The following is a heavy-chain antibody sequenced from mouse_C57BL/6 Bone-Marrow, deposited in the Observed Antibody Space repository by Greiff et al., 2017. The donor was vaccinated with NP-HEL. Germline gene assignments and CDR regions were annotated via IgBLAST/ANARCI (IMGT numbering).Heavy chain of an antibody. D-gene: IGHD4-1*01. V-gene: IGHV14-2*01. Sequence: EVQLQQSGAELVKPGASVKLSCTASGFNIKDYYMHWVKQRTEQGLEWIGRIDPEDGETKYAPKFQGKATITADTSSNTADLQLSSLTSEDTAVYYCARGNWDGGYWGQGTTLTVSS. CDR2: IDPEDGET. CDR3: ARGNWDGGY. CDR1: GFNIKDYY. J-gene: IGHJ2*01.